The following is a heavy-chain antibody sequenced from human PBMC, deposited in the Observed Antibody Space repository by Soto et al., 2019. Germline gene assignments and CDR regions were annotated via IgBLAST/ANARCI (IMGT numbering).Heavy chain of an antibody. Sequence: PSETLSLTCTVSGGSISSYYWSWIRQPPGKGLEWIGYIYYSGSTNYNPSLKSRVTISVDTSKNQFSLKLSSVTAADTAVYYCARRVRGVNNWLDPWGQGTLVTVSS. CDR2: IYYSGST. V-gene: IGHV4-59*08. CDR1: GGSISSYY. CDR3: ARRVRGVNNWLDP. J-gene: IGHJ5*02. D-gene: IGHD3-10*01.